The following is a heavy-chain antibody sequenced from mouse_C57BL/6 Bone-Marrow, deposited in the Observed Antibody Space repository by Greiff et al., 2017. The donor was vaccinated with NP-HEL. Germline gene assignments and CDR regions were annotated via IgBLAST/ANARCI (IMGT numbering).Heavy chain of an antibody. CDR3: ARGWLAYARDY. CDR2: IYPGSGST. J-gene: IGHJ4*01. V-gene: IGHV1-55*01. Sequence: VQLQEPGAELVKPGASVKMSCKASGYTFTSYWITWVKQRPGRGLEWIGDIYPGSGSTNYNETFKSKATLTVDTASTTAYMQLSSRTSEDSAVYYCARGWLAYARDYWGQGTSVTVSS. CDR1: GYTFTSYW. D-gene: IGHD1-1*02.